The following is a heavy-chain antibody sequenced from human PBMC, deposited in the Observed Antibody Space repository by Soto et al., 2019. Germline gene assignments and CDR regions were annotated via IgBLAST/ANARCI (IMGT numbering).Heavy chain of an antibody. CDR2: ITNTDAGT. CDR1: GFPFSSCV. J-gene: IGHJ4*02. D-gene: IGHD6-19*01. CDR3: AKGLISGRLYSED. V-gene: IGHV3-23*01. Sequence: EVHLLESGGGLVQPGESLRLSCGTSGFPFSSCVMTWVRQAPRKGLEWVSSITNTDAGTYYADSVKGRFTISRDNSKNTMYLQMNNLRDEDTAVYYCAKGLISGRLYSEDWGQGTLVTVSS.